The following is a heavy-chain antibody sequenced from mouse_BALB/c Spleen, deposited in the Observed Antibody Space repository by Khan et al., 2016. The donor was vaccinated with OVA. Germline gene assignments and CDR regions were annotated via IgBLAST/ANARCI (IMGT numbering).Heavy chain of an antibody. CDR1: GYTFTSYV. CDR3: ATRGSTYTWFAY. V-gene: IGHV1S136*01. CDR2: IYPFNDDS. Sequence: EVELVESGPELLKPGASVKMSCKASGYTFTSYVMHWVKQKPGQGLEWIGYIYPFNDDSKYSEKFKGKATLTSDTSSNTAYMELSSLTSEDSAVYYCATRGSTYTWFAYWGQGTLVTVSA. D-gene: IGHD1-1*01. J-gene: IGHJ3*01.